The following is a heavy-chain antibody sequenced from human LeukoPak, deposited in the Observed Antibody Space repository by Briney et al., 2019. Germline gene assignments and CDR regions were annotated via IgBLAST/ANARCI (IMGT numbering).Heavy chain of an antibody. CDR3: ARARKSGGITMIRGVKDRGWFDP. J-gene: IGHJ5*02. D-gene: IGHD3-10*01. CDR1: EFSVGSNY. V-gene: IGHV3-66*01. CDR2: IYSGGST. Sequence: GGSLRLSCAASEFSVGSNYMTWVRQAPGKGLEWVSLIYSGGSTYYADSVKGRFTISRDNSKNTLYLQMSSLRAEDTAVYYCARARKSGGITMIRGVKDRGWFDPWGQGTLVTVSS.